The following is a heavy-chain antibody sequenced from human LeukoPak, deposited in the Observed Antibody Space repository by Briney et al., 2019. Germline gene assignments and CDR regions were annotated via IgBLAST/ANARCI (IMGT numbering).Heavy chain of an antibody. CDR3: ARPSRSVSTAGAFDI. Sequence: SETLSLTCTVSGASINTYFWSWIRQPPGKVLEWIGYIYYSGGTNYNPSLKSRVTISVDTSDNQFSLKLGSVTAADTAVYYCARPSRSVSTAGAFDIWGQGTMVTVSS. CDR2: IYYSGGT. J-gene: IGHJ3*02. D-gene: IGHD5/OR15-5a*01. V-gene: IGHV4-59*01. CDR1: GASINTYF.